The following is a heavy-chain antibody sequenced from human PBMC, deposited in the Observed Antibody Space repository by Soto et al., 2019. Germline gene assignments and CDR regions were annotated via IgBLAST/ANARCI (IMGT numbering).Heavy chain of an antibody. D-gene: IGHD6-19*01. CDR2: ISSSSSYI. V-gene: IGHV3-21*01. J-gene: IGHJ4*02. CDR1: GFTFSSYS. CDR3: ARCRIAVAGMFRLFDD. Sequence: GGSLRLSCAASGFTFSSYSMNWVRQAPGKGLEWVSSISSSSSYIYYADSVKGRFTISRDNAKNSLYLQMNSLRAEDTAVYYCARCRIAVAGMFRLFDDWGQGTLVTVSS.